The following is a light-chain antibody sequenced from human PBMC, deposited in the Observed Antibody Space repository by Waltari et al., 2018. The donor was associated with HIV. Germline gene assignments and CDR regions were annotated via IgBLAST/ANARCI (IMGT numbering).Light chain of an antibody. CDR2: SAS. J-gene: IGKJ1*01. CDR1: QSISKF. Sequence: DIQMTQSPSSLSASVGDRVTVNCRASQSISKFLNWYQQKPGKAPKLLINSASPLQNGVPSRFGGSGSWTDFTLTITSLQPEDFAIYYCQQSYNSPWTFGQGTKVEIK. CDR3: QQSYNSPWT. V-gene: IGKV1-39*01.